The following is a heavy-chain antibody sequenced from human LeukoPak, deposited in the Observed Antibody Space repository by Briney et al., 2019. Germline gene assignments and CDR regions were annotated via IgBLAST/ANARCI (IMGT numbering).Heavy chain of an antibody. CDR1: GGSFSGYY. CDR3: ARGAVVPAAIMDV. V-gene: IGHV4-34*01. CDR2: INHSGST. J-gene: IGHJ6*02. D-gene: IGHD2-2*02. Sequence: SETLSLTCAVYGGSFSGYYWSWIRRPPGKGLEWIGEINHSGSTNYNPSLKSRVTISVDTSKNQFSLKLSSVTAADTAVYYCARGAVVPAAIMDVWGQGTTVTVSS.